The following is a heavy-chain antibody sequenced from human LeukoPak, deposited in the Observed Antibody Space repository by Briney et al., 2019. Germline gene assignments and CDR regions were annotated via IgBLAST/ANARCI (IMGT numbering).Heavy chain of an antibody. Sequence: PSETLSLTCAVYGGSFSGYYWSWIRQPPGKGLEWIGEINHSGSTNYNPSLKSRVTISVDTSKNQFSLKLSSVTAADTAVYYCARAISDSSSSYYYYGMDVWGQGTTVTVSS. CDR2: INHSGST. D-gene: IGHD6-13*01. CDR3: ARAISDSSSSYYYYGMDV. CDR1: GGSFSGYY. V-gene: IGHV4-34*01. J-gene: IGHJ6*02.